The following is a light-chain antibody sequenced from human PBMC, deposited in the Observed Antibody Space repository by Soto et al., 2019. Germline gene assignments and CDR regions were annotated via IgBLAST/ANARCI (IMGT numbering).Light chain of an antibody. J-gene: IGKJ5*01. CDR3: QQYGYSPIT. CDR2: AAS. V-gene: IGKV2D-29*01. CDR1: QSLLQSDGNTY. Sequence: IVMTQTPLSLPVTPGQPASISCKSSQSLLQSDGNTYLYWFLQKPGQPPQLLIYAASNRFSGVPDRFSGSGSGTDFTLTISSLEPEDFAVYYCQQYGYSPITFGQGTRLEIK.